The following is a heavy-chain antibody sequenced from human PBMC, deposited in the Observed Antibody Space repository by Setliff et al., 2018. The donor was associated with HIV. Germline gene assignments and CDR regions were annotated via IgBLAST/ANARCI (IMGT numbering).Heavy chain of an antibody. V-gene: IGHV1-8*01. CDR1: GYSFTTFD. D-gene: IGHD3-3*01. J-gene: IGHJ4*02. CDR2: MNPNSGNT. CDR3: TRDRRGSNSWSGYNGGFDY. Sequence: ASVKVSCKASGYSFTTFDVNWVRQATGQGLEWMGWMNPNSGNTGYAQKFQDRVTMTTDTPTSTVYMELRSLRSDDTAVYFCTRDRRGSNSWSGYNGGFDYWGQGTLVTVSS.